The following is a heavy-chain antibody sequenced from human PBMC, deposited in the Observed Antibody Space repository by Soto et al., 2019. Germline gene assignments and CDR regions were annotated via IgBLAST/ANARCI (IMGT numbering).Heavy chain of an antibody. J-gene: IGHJ6*02. CDR2: IYYSGST. CDR1: GRSISSGGYY. Sequence: QVQLQESGPGLVKPSQTLSLTCTVSGRSISSGGYYWSWIREHPGKRLEWIGYIYYSGSTYYNPSLKSRVTISVETSENKFALKLSAVTSADTAVHYGARVHYGCNVAYYYDYGMYVWGQGTTVTVSS. D-gene: IGHD4-17*01. V-gene: IGHV4-31*03. CDR3: ARVHYGCNVAYYYDYGMYV.